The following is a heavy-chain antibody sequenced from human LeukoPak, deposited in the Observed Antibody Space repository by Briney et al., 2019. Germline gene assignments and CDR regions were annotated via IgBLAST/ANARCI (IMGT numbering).Heavy chain of an antibody. CDR2: IYYSGST. Sequence: SQTLSLTCTVSGGSISSGDYYWSWIRKPPGKGLEWIGYIYYSGSTYYTPSLKSRVTISVDTSKNQFPLKLSSVTAADTAVYYCASRVVPAAIGTFDIWGQGTMVTVSS. CDR3: ASRVVPAAIGTFDI. D-gene: IGHD2-2*01. CDR1: GGSISSGDYY. V-gene: IGHV4-30-4*08. J-gene: IGHJ3*02.